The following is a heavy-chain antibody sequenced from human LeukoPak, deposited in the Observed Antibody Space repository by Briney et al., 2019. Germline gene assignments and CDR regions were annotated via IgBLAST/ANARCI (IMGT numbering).Heavy chain of an antibody. V-gene: IGHV4-59*08. J-gene: IGHJ4*02. Sequence: SETLSLTCTVSGASIGAYYWSWIRQPPGKGLQWIGYGHHSGNSNYNPSLKSRVTISVDTSKKQFSLKLSSVTAADTAVYYCAKYDNSGYYSLDYWGQGALVTVSS. CDR1: GASIGAYY. CDR2: GHHSGNS. CDR3: AKYDNSGYYSLDY. D-gene: IGHD3-22*01.